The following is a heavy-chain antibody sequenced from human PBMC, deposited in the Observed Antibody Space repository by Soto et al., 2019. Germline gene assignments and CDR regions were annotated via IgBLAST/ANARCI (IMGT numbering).Heavy chain of an antibody. CDR1: GYTFTSYG. CDR3: AGDRVVGAATTGSYYYGMDV. CDR2: ISAYNGNT. Sequence: ASVKVSCKASGYTFTSYGISWVRQAPGQELEWMGWISAYNGNTNYAQKLQGRVTMTTDTSTSTAYMELRSLRSDDTAVYYCAGDRVVGAATTGSYYYGMDVWGQGTTVTVSS. J-gene: IGHJ6*02. D-gene: IGHD2-15*01. V-gene: IGHV1-18*01.